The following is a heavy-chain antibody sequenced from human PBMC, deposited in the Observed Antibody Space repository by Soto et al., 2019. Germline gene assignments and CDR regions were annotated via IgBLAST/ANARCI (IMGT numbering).Heavy chain of an antibody. CDR1: GGTFSSYA. J-gene: IGHJ6*02. CDR3: ARDKGRITIFGVATAEYYYYGMDV. V-gene: IGHV1-69*13. Sequence: AASVKVSCKASGGTFSSYAISWVRQAPGQGLEWMGGIIPIFGTANYAQKFQGRVTITADESTSAAYMELSSLRSEDTAVYYCARDKGRITIFGVATAEYYYYGMDVWGQGTTVTVSS. D-gene: IGHD3-3*01. CDR2: IIPIFGTA.